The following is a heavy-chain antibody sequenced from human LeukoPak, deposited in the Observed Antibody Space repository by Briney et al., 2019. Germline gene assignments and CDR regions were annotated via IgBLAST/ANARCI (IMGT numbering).Heavy chain of an antibody. D-gene: IGHD3-10*01. J-gene: IGHJ5*01. CDR3: AKDARQFGSGSYSDS. CDR1: GFTFRNYG. Sequence: GGSLRLSCAASGFTFRNYGIQWVRQAPGKGLEWVAFIRDDGNNKYYADSVKGRFTISRDNSKNTLDLQMNSLRAEDTAVYYCAKDARQFGSGSYSDSWGQGTLVTVSS. V-gene: IGHV3-30*02. CDR2: IRDDGNNK.